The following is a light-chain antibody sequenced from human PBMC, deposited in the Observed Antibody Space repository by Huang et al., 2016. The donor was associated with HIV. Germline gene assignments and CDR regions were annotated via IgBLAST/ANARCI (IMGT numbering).Light chain of an antibody. CDR1: QGISNS. CDR3: QQYWSTPPAT. CDR2: AAS. V-gene: IGKV1-NL1*01. J-gene: IGKJ1*01. Sequence: DIQMTQSPSSLPASVGDIVTITCRASQGISNSLAWYQQKPGKAPKLLLYAASKLESGVPSRFSGSASGTDYTLTISSLQPEDFATYYCQQYWSTPPATFGQGTKVEIK.